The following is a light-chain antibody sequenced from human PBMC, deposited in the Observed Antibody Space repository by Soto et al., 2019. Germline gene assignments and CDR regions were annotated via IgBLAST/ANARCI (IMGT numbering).Light chain of an antibody. V-gene: IGKV3-20*01. CDR2: GAS. J-gene: IGKJ1*01. CDR1: QSVSSSY. CDR3: QQYGSSPPRT. Sequence: EMVLTQSPGTLSLSPGERATLSCRASQSVSSSYLACYQQKPGQAPRLLIYGASSRATGIPDRFSGSGSGTDFTLTISRLEPEDFAVYYCQQYGSSPPRTFGQGTKVEIK.